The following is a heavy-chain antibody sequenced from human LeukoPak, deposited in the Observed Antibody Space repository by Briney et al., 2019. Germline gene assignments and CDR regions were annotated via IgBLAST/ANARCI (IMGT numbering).Heavy chain of an antibody. CDR1: ADSSNVDY. J-gene: IGHJ4*01. V-gene: IGHV4-34*01. D-gene: IGHD1-7*01. CDR2: INHAGST. Sequence: SETLSLTGAVYADSSNVDYWSWIPQSPRKGLKRIAEINHAGSTDYNPSLKSRVTISVDTSKNQFSLKLASVTAADTAVYYCASGRELELPWQWGDGTLVTVSS. CDR3: ASGRELELPWQ.